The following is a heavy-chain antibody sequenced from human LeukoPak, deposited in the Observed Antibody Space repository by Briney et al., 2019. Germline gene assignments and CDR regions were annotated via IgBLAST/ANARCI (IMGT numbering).Heavy chain of an antibody. CDR2: IYSGGST. Sequence: GGSLSLSCAASGFTVSSNYMSWVRQAPGKGLEWVSVIYSGGSTYYADSVKGRFTISRDNSKNTLYLQMNSLRAEDTAVYYCARAQRYCSGGSCAAKHFDYWGQGTLVTVSS. CDR3: ARAQRYCSGGSCAAKHFDY. CDR1: GFTVSSNY. J-gene: IGHJ4*02. D-gene: IGHD2-15*01. V-gene: IGHV3-66*01.